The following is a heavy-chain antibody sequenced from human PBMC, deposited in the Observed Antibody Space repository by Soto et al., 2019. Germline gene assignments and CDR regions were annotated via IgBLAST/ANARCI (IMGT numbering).Heavy chain of an antibody. CDR2: IYYSGST. Sequence: QVQLQESGPGLVKPSQTLSLTCTVSGGSISSGGYYWSWIRQHPGKGLEWIGYIYYSGSTYYNPSLKSRVTISVDTSKNQFSLKLSSVTAADTAVYYCARAAGITIFGVVIPYYFDYCGQGTLVTVSS. J-gene: IGHJ4*02. CDR3: ARAAGITIFGVVIPYYFDY. V-gene: IGHV4-31*03. D-gene: IGHD3-3*01. CDR1: GGSISSGGYY.